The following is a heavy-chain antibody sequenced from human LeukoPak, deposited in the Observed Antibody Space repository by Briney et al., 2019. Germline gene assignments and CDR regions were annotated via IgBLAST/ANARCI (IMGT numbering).Heavy chain of an antibody. J-gene: IGHJ4*02. CDR3: AKRDDSGGNLVDL. CDR2: IYYSGST. D-gene: IGHD3-22*01. V-gene: IGHV4-39*02. CDR1: GGSIRSGSHY. Sequence: SETLSLTCPVSGGSIRSGSHYWAWIRQPPRKGLEWIGSIYYSGSTYYNPSLENRVTISIDTSKNHFSLKLSSLSAADTSVYYCAKRDDSGGNLVDLWGQGTLVTVS.